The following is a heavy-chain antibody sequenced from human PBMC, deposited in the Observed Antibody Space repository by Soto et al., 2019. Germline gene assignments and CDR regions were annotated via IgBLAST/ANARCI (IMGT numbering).Heavy chain of an antibody. V-gene: IGHV3-30*18. J-gene: IGHJ6*02. CDR1: GFTFSSYG. CDR2: ISYDGSNK. CDR3: AKEYNWIPALYYYYGMDV. Sequence: PGGSLRLSXAASGFTFSSYGMHWVRQAPGKGLEWVAVISYDGSNKYYADSVKGRSTISRDNSKNTLYLQMNSLRAEDTAVYYCAKEYNWIPALYYYYGMDVWGQGTTVTVSS. D-gene: IGHD1-20*01.